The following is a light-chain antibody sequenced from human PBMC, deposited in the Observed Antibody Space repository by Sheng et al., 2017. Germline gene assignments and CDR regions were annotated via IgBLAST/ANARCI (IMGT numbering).Light chain of an antibody. CDR2: GAS. J-gene: IGKJ4*01. Sequence: EIVLTQSPGTLSVSPGERATLSCRASQSVSSDYLAWYQQKGGQAPRLLIYGASSRATGIPDRFSGSGSGTDFALTISRLEPEDFAVYYCQQYGSSPLTFGGGTRVDLK. CDR3: QQYGSSPLT. CDR1: QSVSSDY. V-gene: IGKV3-20*01.